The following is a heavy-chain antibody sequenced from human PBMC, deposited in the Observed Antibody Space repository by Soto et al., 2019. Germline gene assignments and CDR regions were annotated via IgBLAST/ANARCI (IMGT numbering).Heavy chain of an antibody. J-gene: IGHJ3*01. CDR2: IYWSGDE. CDR3: PGGIATQPVFAFDV. Sequence: SGPTLVNPTQTLTLTCSFSGFSLTTSGAGVGWIRQPPGKALEWLAHIYWSGDEHYRPSLKSRLTITKDASKNQGVLTMTTMEPVDTDSYSCPGGIATQPVFAFDVWGQGTMVTVSS. V-gene: IGHV2-5*01. CDR1: GFSLTTSGAG. D-gene: IGHD6-6*01.